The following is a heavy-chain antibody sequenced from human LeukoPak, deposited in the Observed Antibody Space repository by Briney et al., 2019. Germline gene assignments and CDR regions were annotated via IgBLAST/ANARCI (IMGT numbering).Heavy chain of an antibody. J-gene: IGHJ5*02. V-gene: IGHV1-2*02. CDR2: INPNSGGT. Sequence: ASVKVSCKASGYTFTGYYMHWVRQAPGQGLEWMGWINPNSGGTNYAQKFQGRVTMTRDTSISTAYMELSRLRSDDTAVYYCARDCSANDPIVVVPAAPYNWFDPWGQGTLVTVSS. CDR1: GYTFTGYY. CDR3: ARDCSANDPIVVVPAAPYNWFDP. D-gene: IGHD2-2*01.